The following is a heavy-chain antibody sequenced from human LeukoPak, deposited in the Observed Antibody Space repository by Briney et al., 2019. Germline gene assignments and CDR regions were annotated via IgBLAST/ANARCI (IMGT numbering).Heavy chain of an antibody. Sequence: GGSLRLSCAASGFTFSSYSMNWVRQAPGKGLEWVSSISSSSSYIHYADSVRGRFTISRDNAKNSLYLQMNSLRAEDTAVYYCASSPGGTDYWGQGTLVTVSS. CDR1: GFTFSSYS. D-gene: IGHD4-23*01. J-gene: IGHJ4*02. CDR3: ASSPGGTDY. V-gene: IGHV3-21*06. CDR2: ISSSSSYI.